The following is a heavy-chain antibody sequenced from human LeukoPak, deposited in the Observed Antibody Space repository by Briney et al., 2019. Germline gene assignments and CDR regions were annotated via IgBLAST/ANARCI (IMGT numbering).Heavy chain of an antibody. Sequence: SETLSPTCTVSGGSISGYYWSWIRQPPGKGLEWIAYIYYGGSTNYNPSLKSRATISVDTSKNQFSLKLTSVTAADTAVYYCARDQRGSSSLDYWGQGTLVTVSS. D-gene: IGHD6-13*01. CDR3: ARDQRGSSSLDY. V-gene: IGHV4-59*01. J-gene: IGHJ4*02. CDR2: IYYGGST. CDR1: GGSISGYY.